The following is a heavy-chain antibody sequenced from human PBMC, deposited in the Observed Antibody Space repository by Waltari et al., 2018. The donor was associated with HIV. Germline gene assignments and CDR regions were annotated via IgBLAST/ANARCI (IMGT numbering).Heavy chain of an antibody. Sequence: QVQLQQWGAGLLKPSETLSLTCAVYGGSFSGYYWSWIREPPGKGLEWIGEINHSGSTNYNPSLKSRVTISVDTSKNQFSLKLSSVTAADTAVYYCARATSTPYYDFGDYYGMDVWGQGTTVTVSS. CDR1: GGSFSGYY. J-gene: IGHJ6*02. CDR3: ARATSTPYYDFGDYYGMDV. CDR2: INHSGST. V-gene: IGHV4-34*01. D-gene: IGHD3-3*01.